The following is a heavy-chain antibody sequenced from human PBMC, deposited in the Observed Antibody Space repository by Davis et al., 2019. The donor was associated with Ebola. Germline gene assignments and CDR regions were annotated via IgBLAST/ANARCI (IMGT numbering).Heavy chain of an antibody. CDR1: GGSISSSSYY. J-gene: IGHJ6*02. CDR2: IYYSGST. CDR3: ARGWDV. V-gene: IGHV4-39*01. Sequence: MPGGSLRLSCTVSGGSISSSSYYWGWIRQPPGKGLEWIGSIYYSGSTYYNPSLKSRVTISVDTSKDQFSLKLSSVTAADTAVYYCARGWDVWGQGTTVTVSS.